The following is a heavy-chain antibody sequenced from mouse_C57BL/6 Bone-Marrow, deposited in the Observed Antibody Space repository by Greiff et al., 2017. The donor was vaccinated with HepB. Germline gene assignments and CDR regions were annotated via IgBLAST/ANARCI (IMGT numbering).Heavy chain of an antibody. CDR3: ARYYYGSSYDYYAMDS. Sequence: QVQLQQSGAELVKPGASVKVSCKASGYTFTSYWMHWVKQRPGQGLEWIGRIHPSDSDTNYNQKFKGKATLTVDKSSSTAYMQLSSLTSEDSAVYYCARYYYGSSYDYYAMDSWGQEPQSPSPQ. J-gene: IGHJ4*01. CDR2: IHPSDSDT. D-gene: IGHD1-1*01. V-gene: IGHV1-74*01. CDR1: GYTFTSYW.